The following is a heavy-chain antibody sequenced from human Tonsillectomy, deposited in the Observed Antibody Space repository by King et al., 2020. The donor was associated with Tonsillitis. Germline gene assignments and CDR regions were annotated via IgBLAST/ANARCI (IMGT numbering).Heavy chain of an antibody. D-gene: IGHD1-26*01. CDR1: GGSISSSDPY. J-gene: IGHJ4*02. CDR3: ARYVSGSFDY. Sequence: QLQESGPGVVRPSETLSLTCTVSGGSISSSDPYWAWIRQPPGKGLEWIGFMFYIGTSFYNPSLKSRITISGGTSDNRFSLKLSSVTAADTAVYFCARYVSGSFDYWGQGALVTVSS. CDR2: MFYIGTS. V-gene: IGHV4-39*01.